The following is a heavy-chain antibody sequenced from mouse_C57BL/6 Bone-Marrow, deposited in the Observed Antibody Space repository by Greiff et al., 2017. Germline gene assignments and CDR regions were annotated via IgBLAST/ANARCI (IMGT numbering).Heavy chain of an antibody. D-gene: IGHD1-1*01. CDR2: ISSGGDYT. V-gene: IGHV5-9-1*02. Sequence: EVKLIESGEGLVKPGGSLKLSCAASGFTFSSYAMSWVRQTPEQSLEWVAYISSGGDYTYYADTVKGRFTISRDNAWNTLYLQMSSLQSEDAAMDYCTRGRGLLLRCGSFYFDYWGKGTTLTVSS. CDR1: GFTFSSYA. J-gene: IGHJ2*01. CDR3: TRGRGLLLRCGSFYFDY.